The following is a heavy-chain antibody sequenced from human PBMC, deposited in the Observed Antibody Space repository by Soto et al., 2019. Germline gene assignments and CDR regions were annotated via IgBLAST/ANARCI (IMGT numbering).Heavy chain of an antibody. J-gene: IGHJ4*02. CDR2: IIPMFGTA. D-gene: IGHD5-18*01. CDR3: ASGIQLWLRRINNGYSG. Sequence: QVQLVQSGAEVKKPESSVKVSCKAPGGTFSTYGISWVRQAPGQGLEWMGGIIPMFGTANYAQRFQDRVTITADESTNTVYMELSSLRSEDTAVYFCASGIQLWLRRINNGYSGWGQGTLVTASS. CDR1: GGTFSTYG. V-gene: IGHV1-69*12.